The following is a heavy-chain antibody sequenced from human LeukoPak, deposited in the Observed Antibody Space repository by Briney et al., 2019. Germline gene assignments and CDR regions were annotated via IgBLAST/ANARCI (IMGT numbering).Heavy chain of an antibody. V-gene: IGHV4-61*02. Sequence: KPSETLSLTCTVSGGSISSGSYYWSWIRQPAGKGLEWIGRIYTSGSTNYNPSLKSRVTMSVDTSKNQFSLKLSSVTAADTAVYYCARELRYYGSGSYSYYYYMDVWGKGTTVTISS. J-gene: IGHJ6*03. CDR1: GGSISSGSYY. CDR2: IYTSGST. D-gene: IGHD3-10*01. CDR3: ARELRYYGSGSYSYYYYMDV.